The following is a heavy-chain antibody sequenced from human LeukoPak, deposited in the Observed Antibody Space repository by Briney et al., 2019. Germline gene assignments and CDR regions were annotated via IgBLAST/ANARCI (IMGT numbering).Heavy chain of an antibody. CDR2: IYISDST. CDR3: ARGRLGDSFDY. Sequence: PSQTLSLTCIVSGGSITSGSYYWNWIRQPAGKGLEWIGRIYISDSTNYNPSLKSRVTISVVTSKNQFSLNLSSVTAADTAVYYCARGRLGDSFDYWGQGILVTVSS. CDR1: GGSITSGSYY. J-gene: IGHJ4*02. D-gene: IGHD3-16*01. V-gene: IGHV4-61*02.